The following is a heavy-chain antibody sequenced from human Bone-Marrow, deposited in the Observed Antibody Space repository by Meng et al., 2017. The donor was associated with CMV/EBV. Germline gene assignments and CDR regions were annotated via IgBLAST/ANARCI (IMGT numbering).Heavy chain of an antibody. Sequence: SVKVSCKASGGTFSSYAINWVRQAPGQGLEWMGGIIPILGITKYAQKFQGRVTITADKSTSTAYLELSSLRSEDTAVYYCTRSTYSSGLFDYWGQGTLVTVSS. D-gene: IGHD6-19*01. CDR2: IIPILGIT. CDR1: GGTFSSYA. V-gene: IGHV1-69*10. CDR3: TRSTYSSGLFDY. J-gene: IGHJ4*02.